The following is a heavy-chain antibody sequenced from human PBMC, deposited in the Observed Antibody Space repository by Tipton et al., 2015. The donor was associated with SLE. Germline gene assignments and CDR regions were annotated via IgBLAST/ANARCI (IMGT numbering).Heavy chain of an antibody. V-gene: IGHV3-33*01. J-gene: IGHJ6*02. CDR2: IWYDGRNK. Sequence: SLRLSCAASGFTFSSYGMHWIRQAPGKGLEWVAVIWYDGRNKYHADSVKGRFTISRDNSKNTLYLQMNSLRAEDTAVYYCARVLTPYYGMDVWGQGTTVTVSS. CDR3: ARVLTPYYGMDV. D-gene: IGHD3-9*01. CDR1: GFTFSSYG.